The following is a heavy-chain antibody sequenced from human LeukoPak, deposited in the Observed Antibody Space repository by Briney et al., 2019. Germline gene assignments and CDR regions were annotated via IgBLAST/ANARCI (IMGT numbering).Heavy chain of an antibody. D-gene: IGHD1-26*01. CDR3: ARSGSNGSGFDY. CDR1: GGTFSSYA. V-gene: IGHV1-69*05. Sequence: SVKVSCKASGGTFSSYAISWVRQAPGQGVEWMGGIIPIFGTANYAQKFQGRVTITTDETTSTAYMELSSLRSEDTAVYYSARSGSNGSGFDYWGQGTLVTVSS. CDR2: IIPIFGTA. J-gene: IGHJ4*02.